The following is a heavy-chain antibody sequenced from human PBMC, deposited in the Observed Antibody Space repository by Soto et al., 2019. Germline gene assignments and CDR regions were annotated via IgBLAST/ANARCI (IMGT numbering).Heavy chain of an antibody. CDR2: ISSSSSYI. D-gene: IGHD1-1*01. V-gene: IGHV3-21*01. CDR1: GFTFSSYS. CDR3: ATDQLSLLNYDY. Sequence: EVQLVESGGGLVKPGGSLRLSCAASGFTFSSYSMTWVRQAPGKGLEWVSTISSSSSYIYYADSVKGRVSISRDNARNSLYLQMNSLRAEDTALYYCATDQLSLLNYDYWGQGTLVTVSS. J-gene: IGHJ4*02.